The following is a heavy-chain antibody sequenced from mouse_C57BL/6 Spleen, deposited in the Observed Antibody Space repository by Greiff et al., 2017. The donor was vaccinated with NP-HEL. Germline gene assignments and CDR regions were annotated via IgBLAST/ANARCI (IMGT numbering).Heavy chain of an antibody. CDR2: ISSGGSYT. D-gene: IGHD4-1*01. J-gene: IGHJ2*01. CDR1: GFTFSSYG. Sequence: EVKLVESGGDLVKPGGSLKLSCAASGFTFSSYGMSWVRQTPDKRLEWVATISSGGSYTYYPDSVKGRFTISRDNAKNTLYLQMSSLKSEDTAMYYCARLGRRYYFDYWGQGTTLTVSS. CDR3: ARLGRRYYFDY. V-gene: IGHV5-6*01.